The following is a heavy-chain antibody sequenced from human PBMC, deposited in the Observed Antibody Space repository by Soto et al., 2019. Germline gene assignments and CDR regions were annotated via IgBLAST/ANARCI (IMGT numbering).Heavy chain of an antibody. Sequence: PSETLSLICTVSGGSISSYYWSWIRQPAGKGLEWIGRIYTSGSTNYNPSLKSRVTMSVDTSKNQFSLKLSSVTAADTAVYYCARELVVLMVYARVNYYYGMDVWGQGATVTVSS. J-gene: IGHJ6*02. CDR2: IYTSGST. V-gene: IGHV4-4*07. D-gene: IGHD2-8*01. CDR3: ARELVVLMVYARVNYYYGMDV. CDR1: GGSISSYY.